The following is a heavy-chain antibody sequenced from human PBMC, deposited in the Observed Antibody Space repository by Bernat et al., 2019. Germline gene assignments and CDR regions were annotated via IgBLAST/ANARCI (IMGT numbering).Heavy chain of an antibody. CDR1: GFTFSSYG. CDR3: ARLGSSWSIDY. Sequence: QVQLVESGGGVVQPGRSLRLSCAASGFTFSSYGMHWVRQAPGKGLEWVAVIWYDGSNKYYADSVKGRFTISRDNSKNTLYLQMNSLGDEDMAVYYCARLGSSWSIDYWGQGTVVTVSS. CDR2: IWYDGSNK. J-gene: IGHJ4*02. V-gene: IGHV3-33*01. D-gene: IGHD6-13*01.